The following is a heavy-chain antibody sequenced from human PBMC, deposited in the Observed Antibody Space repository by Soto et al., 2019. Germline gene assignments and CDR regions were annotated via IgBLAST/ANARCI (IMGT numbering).Heavy chain of an antibody. Sequence: ASVKVSCKASGGTFSSYAISWVRQAPGQGLEWMGGIIPIFGTANYAQKFQGRVTITADESTSTAYMELSSLRSEDTAVYYCARDPLGYDILTGYSYYYYYGMDVWGQGTTVTVSS. CDR1: GGTFSSYA. CDR2: IIPIFGTA. CDR3: ARDPLGYDILTGYSYYYYYGMDV. J-gene: IGHJ6*02. V-gene: IGHV1-69*13. D-gene: IGHD3-9*01.